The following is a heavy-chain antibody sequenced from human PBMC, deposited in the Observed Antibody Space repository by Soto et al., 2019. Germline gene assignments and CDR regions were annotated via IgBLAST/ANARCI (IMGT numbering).Heavy chain of an antibody. J-gene: IGHJ4*02. CDR3: AGTPNYDILTGYYDY. CDR2: IYYSGST. CDR1: GGSISSYY. V-gene: IGHV4-59*08. Sequence: SETLSLTCTVSGGSISSYYWSWIRQPPGKGLEWIGYIYYSGSTNYNPSLKSRVTISVDTSKNQFSLKLSSVTAADTAVYYCAGTPNYDILTGYYDYWGQGTLVTVSS. D-gene: IGHD3-9*01.